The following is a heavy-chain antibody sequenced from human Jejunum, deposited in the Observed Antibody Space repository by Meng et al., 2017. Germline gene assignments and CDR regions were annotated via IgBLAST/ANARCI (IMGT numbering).Heavy chain of an antibody. D-gene: IGHD3-10*01. CDR3: ARGLGRGVVTDHFDY. CDR1: GFTFSDYD. J-gene: IGHJ4*02. CDR2: IGTAGDT. V-gene: IGHV3-13*01. Sequence: GESLKISCAASGFTFSDYDMYWVRQGTEKGLEWVSAIGTAGDTHYPGSVKGRFTISRENAKNSVYLQMNSLRAGDTAVYYCARGLGRGVVTDHFDYWGQGIRV.